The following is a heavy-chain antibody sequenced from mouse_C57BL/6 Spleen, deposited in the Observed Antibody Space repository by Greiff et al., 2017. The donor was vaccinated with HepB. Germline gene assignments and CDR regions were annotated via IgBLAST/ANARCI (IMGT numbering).Heavy chain of an antibody. CDR1: GYAFSSSW. CDR3: ARWRTAQATFDY. D-gene: IGHD3-2*02. Sequence: VQPGASVKISCKASGYAFSSSWMNWVKQRPGKGLEWIGRIYPGDGDTNYNGKFKGKATLTADKSSSTAYMQLSSLTSEDSAVYFCARWRTAQATFDYWGQGTTLTVSS. V-gene: IGHV1-82*01. J-gene: IGHJ2*01. CDR2: IYPGDGDT.